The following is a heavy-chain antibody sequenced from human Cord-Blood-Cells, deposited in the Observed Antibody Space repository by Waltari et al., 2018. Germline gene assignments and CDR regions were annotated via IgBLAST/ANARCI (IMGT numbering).Heavy chain of an antibody. D-gene: IGHD6-13*01. CDR2: IYSGGST. CDR3: ARSPKGRGGAAAD. J-gene: IGHJ4*02. V-gene: IGHV3-53*01. Sequence: EVQLVESGGGLIQPGGSLRLSCAASGFTVSSNYMSWVRQAPGTGLEWVSVIYSGGSTYYADSVKGRFTISRDNSKNTLYLQMNSLRAEDTAVYYCARSPKGRGGAAADWGQGTLVTVSS. CDR1: GFTVSSNY.